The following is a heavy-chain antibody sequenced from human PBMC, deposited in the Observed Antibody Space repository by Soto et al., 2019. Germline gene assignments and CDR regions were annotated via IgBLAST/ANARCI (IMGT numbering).Heavy chain of an antibody. CDR1: GFTFGSYA. V-gene: IGHV3-23*01. J-gene: IGHJ6*02. Sequence: VQLLESGGGLVQPGGSLRLSCAASGFTFGSYAMSWVRQAPGKGLEWVSTISGSGGSTYYADSVKGRFTISRDNSKNTLYLQMNSLRAEDTAVYYCAKDGDNYDYYYGMDVWGQGTTVTVSS. CDR2: ISGSGGST. CDR3: AKDGDNYDYYYGMDV. D-gene: IGHD1-20*01.